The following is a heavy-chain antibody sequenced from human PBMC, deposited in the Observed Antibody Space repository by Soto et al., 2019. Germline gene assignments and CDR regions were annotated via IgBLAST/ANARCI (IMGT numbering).Heavy chain of an antibody. CDR2: ISGTTYGGTA. Sequence: PGGSLRLSCSASGFTFPDHAVSWFRQAPGKGPEWVSLISGTTYGGTAEYAASVRGRFIVSREDSKRIVYLQMNSPKTEDTAVYYCSGHGGFSAPWGPGTLVTVSS. CDR1: GFTFPDHA. D-gene: IGHD3-16*01. J-gene: IGHJ4*02. V-gene: IGHV3-49*03. CDR3: SGHGGFSAP.